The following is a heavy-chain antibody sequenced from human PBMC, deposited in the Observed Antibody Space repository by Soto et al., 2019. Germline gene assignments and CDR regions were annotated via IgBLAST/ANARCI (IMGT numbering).Heavy chain of an antibody. D-gene: IGHD3-22*01. CDR1: GGSFSGYY. J-gene: IGHJ6*02. V-gene: IGHV4-34*01. CDR2: INHSGST. CDR3: ARDSNTYYYDSSGFEYYYYYGMDV. Sequence: SETRSLTCAVYGGSFSGYYWSWIRQPPGKGLEWIGEINHSGSTNYNPSLKSRVTISVDTSKNQFSLKLSSVTAADTAVYYCARDSNTYYYDSSGFEYYYYYGMDVWGQGTTVTVSS.